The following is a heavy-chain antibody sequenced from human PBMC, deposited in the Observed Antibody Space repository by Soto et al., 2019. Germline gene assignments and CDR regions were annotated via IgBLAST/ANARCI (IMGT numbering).Heavy chain of an antibody. Sequence: ASVKVSCKASGYTFTSYDINWVRQATGQGLEWMGWMNPNSGNTGYAQKLQGRVTMTRNTSISTAYMELSSLRSEDAAVYYCARDPPYYYDSSGVTGMDVWGQGTTVPVSS. D-gene: IGHD3-22*01. CDR2: MNPNSGNT. CDR3: ARDPPYYYDSSGVTGMDV. CDR1: GYTFTSYD. V-gene: IGHV1-8*01. J-gene: IGHJ6*02.